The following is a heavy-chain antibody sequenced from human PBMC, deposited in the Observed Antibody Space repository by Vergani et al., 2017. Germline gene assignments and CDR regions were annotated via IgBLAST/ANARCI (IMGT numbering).Heavy chain of an antibody. J-gene: IGHJ6*03. CDR3: ARDTVTYGDYYYYYMDV. CDR2: ISSSSGAI. Sequence: EVQLVESGGGLVQPGGSLRLSCAASGFTFSSYSMNWVRQAPGKGLEWGSYISSSSGAIDYADSVKGRFTISRDNAKNSLYLQMNSLRAEDTAVYYCARDTVTYGDYYYYYMDVWGKGTTVTVSS. CDR1: GFTFSSYS. D-gene: IGHD4-11*01. V-gene: IGHV3-48*01.